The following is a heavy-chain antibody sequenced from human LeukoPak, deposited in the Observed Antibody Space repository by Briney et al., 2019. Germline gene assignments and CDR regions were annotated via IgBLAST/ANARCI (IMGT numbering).Heavy chain of an antibody. Sequence: SETLSLTCTVSGGSIMVAAYSWSWIRQPPGKGLEWISYIYYSGRTYYNPSLKSRVTISLDRSKNQFSLKLSSVTAADTAVYFCARGYGDNSGAFDIWGQGTLVTVSS. CDR2: IYYSGRT. CDR3: ARGYGDNSGAFDI. D-gene: IGHD4-23*01. J-gene: IGHJ3*02. V-gene: IGHV4-30-2*01. CDR1: GGSIMVAAYS.